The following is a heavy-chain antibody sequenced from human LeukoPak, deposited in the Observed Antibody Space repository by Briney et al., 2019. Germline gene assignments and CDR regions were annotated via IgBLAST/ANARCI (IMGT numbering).Heavy chain of an antibody. CDR1: GGSFSGYY. Sequence: PSETLSLTCAVCGGSFSGYYWSWIRQPPGKGLEWIGEINHSGGTNYNPSLKSRVTISVDTSKNQFSLKLSSVTAADTAVYYCARGRGYNAFDIWGQGTMVTVSS. CDR2: INHSGGT. J-gene: IGHJ3*02. D-gene: IGHD5-18*01. CDR3: ARGRGYNAFDI. V-gene: IGHV4-34*01.